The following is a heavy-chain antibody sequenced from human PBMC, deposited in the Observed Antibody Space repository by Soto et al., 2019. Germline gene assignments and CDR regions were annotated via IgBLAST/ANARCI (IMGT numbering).Heavy chain of an antibody. CDR2: ISSSSSCI. D-gene: IGHD5-12*01. J-gene: IGHJ3*02. CDR1: GFTFSSYS. V-gene: IGHV3-21*01. Sequence: EVQLVESGGGLVKPGGSLRLSCAASGFTFSSYSMNWVRQAPGKGLEWVSSISSSSSCIYYADSVKGRFTISRDNAKNSLYLQMNSLRAEDTAVYYCASSFLNIVATTDAFDIWGQGTMVTVSS. CDR3: ASSFLNIVATTDAFDI.